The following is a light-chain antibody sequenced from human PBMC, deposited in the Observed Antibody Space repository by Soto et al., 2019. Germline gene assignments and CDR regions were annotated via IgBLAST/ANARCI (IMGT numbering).Light chain of an antibody. CDR2: DVS. Sequence: QSVLTQPPSASGSPGQSVTISCTGTSSDVGGYKYVSWYQQHPGKAPKLMIFDVSKRPSGVPDRFSGSKSGNTASLTVSGLQAEDEADYYCSSYAGINILLFGGGTKLTVL. CDR1: SSDVGGYKY. CDR3: SSYAGINILL. J-gene: IGLJ2*01. V-gene: IGLV2-8*01.